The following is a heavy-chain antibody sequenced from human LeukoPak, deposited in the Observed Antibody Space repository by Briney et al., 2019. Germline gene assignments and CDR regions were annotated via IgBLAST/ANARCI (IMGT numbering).Heavy chain of an antibody. J-gene: IGHJ6*03. CDR3: ARFGWDGDYGRRYYYYMDV. D-gene: IGHD4-17*01. CDR2: IYHSGST. CDR1: GYSISSGYY. V-gene: IGHV4-38-2*01. Sequence: SEALPLTCAVSGYSISSGYYWGWIRPPPGKGLEWIGSIYHSGSTYYNPSLKSRVTISVDTSKNQFSLKLSSVTAADTAVYYCARFGWDGDYGRRYYYYMDVWGKGTTVTVSS.